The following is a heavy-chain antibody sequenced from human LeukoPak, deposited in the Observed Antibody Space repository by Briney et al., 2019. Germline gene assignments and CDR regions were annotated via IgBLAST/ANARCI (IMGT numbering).Heavy chain of an antibody. CDR2: INHSGST. D-gene: IGHD4-17*01. CDR1: GGSISNYY. CDR3: AREPVYGDYYFDY. Sequence: SETLSLTCTVSGGSISNYYWNWIRRPPGKGLEWIGEINHSGSTNYNPSLKSRVTISVDTSKNQFSLKLSSVTAADTAVYYCAREPVYGDYYFDYWGQGTLVTVSS. V-gene: IGHV4-34*01. J-gene: IGHJ4*02.